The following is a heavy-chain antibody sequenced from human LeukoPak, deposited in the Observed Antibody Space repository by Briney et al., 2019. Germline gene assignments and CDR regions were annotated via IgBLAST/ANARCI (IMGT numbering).Heavy chain of an antibody. J-gene: IGHJ6*02. CDR1: GFTFSSYS. CDR3: ARGGGLDV. D-gene: IGHD3-16*01. V-gene: IGHV3-21*04. CDR2: ISSSSSYI. Sequence: GGSLRLSCAASGFTFSSYSKNWVRQAPGKGLEWVSSISSSSSYIYYADSVKGRFTISRDNAKNSLYLQMSNLRAEDTAVYFCARGGGLDVWGQGATVTVSS.